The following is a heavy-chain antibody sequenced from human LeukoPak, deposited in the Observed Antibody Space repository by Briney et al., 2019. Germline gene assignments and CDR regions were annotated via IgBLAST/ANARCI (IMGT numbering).Heavy chain of an antibody. Sequence: PGGSLRLSCAASEFTFSSYSMNWVRQAPGKGLEWVSCISSSGYSIYYADSVKGRFTISRDNAKNSLYLQMNSLRVEDTAVYYCVSGGGSVAAWRWGQGTLVTVSS. CDR1: EFTFSSYS. J-gene: IGHJ4*02. D-gene: IGHD2-15*01. CDR2: ISSSGYSI. V-gene: IGHV3-21*04. CDR3: VSGGGSVAAWR.